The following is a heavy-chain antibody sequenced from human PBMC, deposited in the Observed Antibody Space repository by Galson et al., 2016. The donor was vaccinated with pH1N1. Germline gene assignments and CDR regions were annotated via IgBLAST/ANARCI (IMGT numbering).Heavy chain of an antibody. J-gene: IGHJ5*02. Sequence: SETLSLTCTVSGGSISSYYWSWIRQPPGKGLEWIGYIYYSGSTDYNPSLKSRVTISVDTSKNQFSLILTSVTAADTAVYYCARAMTYSSSSARLGGFDPWGQGTLVTVSS. D-gene: IGHD6-6*01. CDR1: GGSISSYY. V-gene: IGHV4-59*01. CDR3: ARAMTYSSSSARLGGFDP. CDR2: IYYSGST.